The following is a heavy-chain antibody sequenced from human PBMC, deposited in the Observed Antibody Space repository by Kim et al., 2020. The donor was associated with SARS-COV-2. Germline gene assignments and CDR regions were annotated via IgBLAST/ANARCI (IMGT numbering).Heavy chain of an antibody. Sequence: ASVKVSCKASGYTFTSYAMHWVRQAPGQRLEWMGWINAGNGNTKYSQKFQGRVTITRDTSASTAYMELSSLRSEDTAVYYCARGMVRGVMVYYFDYWGQGTLVTVSS. CDR1: GYTFTSYA. V-gene: IGHV1-3*01. CDR2: INAGNGNT. D-gene: IGHD3-10*01. J-gene: IGHJ4*02. CDR3: ARGMVRGVMVYYFDY.